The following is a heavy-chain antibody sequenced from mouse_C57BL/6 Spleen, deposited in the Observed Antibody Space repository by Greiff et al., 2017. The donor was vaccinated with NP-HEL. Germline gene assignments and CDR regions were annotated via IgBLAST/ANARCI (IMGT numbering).Heavy chain of an antibody. Sequence: EVNLVESGGGLVKPGGSLKLSCAASGFTFSSYTMSWVRQTPEKRLEWVATISGGGGNTYYPDSVKGRFTISRDNAKNTLYLQMSSLRSEDTALYYCARHGVYYYGSSPDYWGQGTTLTVSS. CDR1: GFTFSSYT. CDR3: ARHGVYYYGSSPDY. V-gene: IGHV5-9*01. J-gene: IGHJ2*01. CDR2: ISGGGGNT. D-gene: IGHD1-1*01.